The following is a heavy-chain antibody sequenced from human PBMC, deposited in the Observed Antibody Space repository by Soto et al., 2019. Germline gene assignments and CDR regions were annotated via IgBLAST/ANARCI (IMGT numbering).Heavy chain of an antibody. D-gene: IGHD7-27*01. CDR3: GRINWGWAFDV. CDR2: SSHSGPT. Sequence: QVQLQESGPGLVKTSQTLSLTSTVSGGSISSGGFYWTWIRQQPVKGLEWVGFSSHSGPTYNNPSLRSRVSISVDTTEKQCSLKLTSVTVADTAVYYWGRINWGWAFDVWGQGTMVPVSS. CDR1: GGSISSGGFY. V-gene: IGHV4-31*03. J-gene: IGHJ3*01.